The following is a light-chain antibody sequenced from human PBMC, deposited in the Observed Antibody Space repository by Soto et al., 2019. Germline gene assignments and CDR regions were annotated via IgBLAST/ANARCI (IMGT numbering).Light chain of an antibody. CDR1: QSLSSS. J-gene: IGKJ5*01. CDR2: GTS. CDR3: MQALQSLT. Sequence: LTQSPGTLSLSPGERSTLFCRASQSLSSSLAWYQQKSGQAPRLIIYGTSRRAPGVPDRFSGSGSGTDFTLKINRVEAEDVGTYYCMQALQSLTFGQGTRLEIK. V-gene: IGKV3-20*01.